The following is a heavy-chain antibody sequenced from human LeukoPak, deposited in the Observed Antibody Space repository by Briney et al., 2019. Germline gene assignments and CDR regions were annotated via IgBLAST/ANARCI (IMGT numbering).Heavy chain of an antibody. CDR3: ARDYDSWSGSY. Sequence: ASVKVSCKASGYTFTSYGIRWVRQAPGQGLEWIGWINAYNGNTNHAQKFQGRVTMTTDTSASTVYMELRSLRSDDTAVYYCARDYDSWSGSYWGQGTLVTVSS. J-gene: IGHJ4*02. V-gene: IGHV1-18*01. CDR1: GYTFTSYG. D-gene: IGHD3-3*01. CDR2: INAYNGNT.